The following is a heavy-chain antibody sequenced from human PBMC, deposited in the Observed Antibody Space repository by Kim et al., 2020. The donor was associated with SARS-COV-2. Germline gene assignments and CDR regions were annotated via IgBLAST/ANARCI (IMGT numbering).Heavy chain of an antibody. D-gene: IGHD1-26*01. CDR3: ARGYAVGATANDY. Sequence: YAQKFQGRVTMTRNTSISTAYMERSSLRSEDTAVYYCARGYAVGATANDYWGQGTLVTVSS. V-gene: IGHV1-8*01. J-gene: IGHJ4*02.